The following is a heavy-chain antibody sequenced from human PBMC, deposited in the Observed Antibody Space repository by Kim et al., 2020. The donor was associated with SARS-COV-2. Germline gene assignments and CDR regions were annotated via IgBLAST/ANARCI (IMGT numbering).Heavy chain of an antibody. Sequence: GGSLRLSCAASGFTFSSYSMNWVRQAPGKGLEWVSSISSSSSYIYYADSVKGRFTISRDNAKNSLYLQMNSLRAEDTAVYYCARDLADYDYVWGSYRSPSRYGMDVWGHGTTVTVSS. V-gene: IGHV3-21*01. D-gene: IGHD3-16*02. J-gene: IGHJ6*02. CDR1: GFTFSSYS. CDR3: ARDLADYDYVWGSYRSPSRYGMDV. CDR2: ISSSSSYI.